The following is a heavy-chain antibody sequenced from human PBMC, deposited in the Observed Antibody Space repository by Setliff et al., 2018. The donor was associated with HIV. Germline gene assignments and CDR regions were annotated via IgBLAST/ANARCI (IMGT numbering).Heavy chain of an antibody. V-gene: IGHV4-61*09. D-gene: IGHD6-13*01. Sequence: SETLSLTCSVSGGSVSSDKFYWTWIRQPAGKGLEWIGHFYTSGNIHYSPSLKSRVTISMDTSKNQLFLNLTSVTAADTAVYYCARISQLLDYAMDVWGQGATVTVSS. CDR3: ARISQLLDYAMDV. CDR2: FYTSGNI. CDR1: GGSVSSDKFY. J-gene: IGHJ6*01.